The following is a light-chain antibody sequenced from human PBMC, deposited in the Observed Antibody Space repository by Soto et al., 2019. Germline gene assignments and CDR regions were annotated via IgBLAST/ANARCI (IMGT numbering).Light chain of an antibody. V-gene: IGLV2-8*01. CDR3: KSYAGSNTYV. CDR2: EVV. CDR1: KSDIGVYDF. Sequence: QSLVTNPPSASGSPGQSVTISCTGTKSDIGVYDFVSWYQHHPGKAPRLIIYEVVQRPSGVPDRFSGSKSGNTASLAVSGLQAADEADYFCKSYAGSNTYVFGSGTKVTVL. J-gene: IGLJ1*01.